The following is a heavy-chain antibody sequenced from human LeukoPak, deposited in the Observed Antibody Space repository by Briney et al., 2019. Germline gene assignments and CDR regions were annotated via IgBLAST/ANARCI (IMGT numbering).Heavy chain of an antibody. J-gene: IGHJ4*02. D-gene: IGHD1-26*01. V-gene: IGHV4-39*01. CDR3: AKSGGYGLIDY. CDR2: MYYTGST. CDR1: GGAISSGSYY. Sequence: SETLSLTCIVSGGAISSGSYYWGWIRQPPGKGLEWIGSMYYTGSTYNSPSLKSRVTISVDTSKNQFSLKLTSVTASDTAMYYCAKSGGYGLIDYWGQGTLVTVSS.